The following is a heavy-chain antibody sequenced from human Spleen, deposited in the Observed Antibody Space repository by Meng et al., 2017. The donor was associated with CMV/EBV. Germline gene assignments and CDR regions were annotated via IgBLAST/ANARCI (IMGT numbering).Heavy chain of an antibody. J-gene: IGHJ4*02. CDR3: ARALFWGGYPLPAPGY. CDR2: IYHSGST. V-gene: IGHV4-38-2*02. D-gene: IGHD3-3*01. Sequence: SETLSLTCTVSGYSISSGYYWGWIRQPPGKGLEWIGSIYHSGSTYYNPSLKRRVTISVDTSKNQFSLKLSSVTAADTAVYYCARALFWGGYPLPAPGYWGQGTLVTVSS. CDR1: GYSISSGYY.